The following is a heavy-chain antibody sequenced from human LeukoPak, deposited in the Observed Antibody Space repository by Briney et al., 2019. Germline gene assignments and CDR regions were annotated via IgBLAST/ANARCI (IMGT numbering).Heavy chain of an antibody. V-gene: IGHV1-18*01. D-gene: IGHD1-26*01. Sequence: ASVKVSCKASGYTFTSNHINWVRQAPGQGLEWMGWISVYNGYTEFARKFQGRVTMTTDTSTRTTYMELRGLRSDDTAVYYCARDSGWELKQYYFDHWGQGTLVTVSS. CDR3: ARDSGWELKQYYFDH. CDR2: ISVYNGYT. CDR1: GYTFTSNH. J-gene: IGHJ4*02.